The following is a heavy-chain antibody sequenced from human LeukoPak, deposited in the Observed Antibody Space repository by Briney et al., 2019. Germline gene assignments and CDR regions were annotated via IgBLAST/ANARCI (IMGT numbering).Heavy chain of an antibody. CDR2: IYHSGST. J-gene: IGHJ4*02. Sequence: PSETLSLTCTVSGYSISSGYYWGWIRQPPGKGLEWIGSIYHSGSTYYNPSLKSRVTISVDTSKNQFSPKLSSVTAADTAVYYCATIKRGSIYGYFDFWGQGILVTVSS. CDR3: ATIKRGSIYGYFDF. D-gene: IGHD5-18*01. CDR1: GYSISSGYY. V-gene: IGHV4-38-2*02.